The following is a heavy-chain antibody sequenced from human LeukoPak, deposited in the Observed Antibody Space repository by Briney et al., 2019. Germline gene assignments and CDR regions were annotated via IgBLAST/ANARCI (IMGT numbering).Heavy chain of an antibody. D-gene: IGHD3-10*02. CDR2: ISGGGGTT. Sequence: GGSLRLSCAASGFTFSSYAMSWVRQAPGKGLEWVSAISGGGGTTNYADSVKGRFTISRENSKNTLYLQMNSLRAEDTAVYYCAKDFTPIYYVANMVDYWGQGTLVTVSS. CDR1: GFTFSSYA. V-gene: IGHV3-23*01. CDR3: AKDFTPIYYVANMVDY. J-gene: IGHJ4*02.